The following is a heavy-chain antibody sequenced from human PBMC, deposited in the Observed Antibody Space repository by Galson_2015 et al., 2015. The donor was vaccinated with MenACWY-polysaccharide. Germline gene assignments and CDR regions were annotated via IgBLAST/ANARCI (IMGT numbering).Heavy chain of an antibody. CDR1: GFTFGDHS. Sequence: SLRLSCAPSGFTFGDHSMSWFRQAPGKGLEWVGFIRNKASGGTIEYGASVKGRFTISRDDSKSIAYLQMNSLRAEDTAVYYCARRRGGLGNYFDYWGQGTLVTVSS. J-gene: IGHJ4*02. CDR2: IRNKASGGTI. CDR3: ARRRGGLGNYFDY. D-gene: IGHD3-16*01. V-gene: IGHV3-49*03.